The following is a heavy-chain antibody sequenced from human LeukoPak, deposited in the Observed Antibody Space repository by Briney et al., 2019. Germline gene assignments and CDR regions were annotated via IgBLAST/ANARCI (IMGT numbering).Heavy chain of an antibody. Sequence: ASVKVSCKACGGTFSSYAISWVGQAPGQGLEWMGRIIPILGIANYAQKFQGRVTITADKSTSTAYMELSSLRSEDTAVYYCARDLRAGYCSGGSCGMDVWGQGTTVTVSS. CDR3: ARDLRAGYCSGGSCGMDV. V-gene: IGHV1-69*04. J-gene: IGHJ6*02. CDR2: IIPILGIA. D-gene: IGHD2-15*01. CDR1: GGTFSSYA.